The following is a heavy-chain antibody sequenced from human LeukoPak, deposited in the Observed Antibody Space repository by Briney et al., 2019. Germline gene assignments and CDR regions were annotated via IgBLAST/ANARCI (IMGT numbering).Heavy chain of an antibody. CDR2: INPNSGGT. V-gene: IGHV1-2*02. CDR1: GYIFISYG. Sequence: ASVKVSCKASGYIFISYGISWVRQAPGQGLEWMGWINPNSGGTNYAQKFQGRVTMTRDTSISTAYLELSRLRSDDTAVYYCAREVGYGKPNWFDPWGQGTLVTVSS. J-gene: IGHJ5*02. CDR3: AREVGYGKPNWFDP. D-gene: IGHD5-12*01.